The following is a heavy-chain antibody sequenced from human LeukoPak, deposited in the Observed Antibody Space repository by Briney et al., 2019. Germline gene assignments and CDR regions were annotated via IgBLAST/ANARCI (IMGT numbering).Heavy chain of an antibody. J-gene: IGHJ4*02. CDR3: AKAPVTTCRGAFCYPFDY. D-gene: IGHD2-15*01. CDR2: ISDTGNT. V-gene: IGHV3-23*01. CDR1: GLTFSDYS. Sequence: PGGSLRLSCTASGLTFSDYSMNWVRQAPGKGLEWVSAISDTGNTYHADSVKGRFTISRDSSKNTLFLQMNRLRPEDAAVYYCAKAPVTTCRGAFCYPFDYWGQGTLVTVSS.